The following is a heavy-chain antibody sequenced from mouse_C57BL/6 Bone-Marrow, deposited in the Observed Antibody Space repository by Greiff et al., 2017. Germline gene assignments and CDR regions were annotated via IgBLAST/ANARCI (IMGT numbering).Heavy chain of an antibody. J-gene: IGHJ3*01. Sequence: EVQLVESGGGLVQPKGSLKLSCAASGFSFNTYAMNWVRQAPGKGLEWVARIRSKSNNYATYYADSVKDRFTISRDDSESMLYLQMNNLKTEDTAMYYCVCSMITRRDWFAYWGQGTLVTVSA. CDR1: GFSFNTYA. CDR3: VCSMITRRDWFAY. CDR2: IRSKSNNYAT. V-gene: IGHV10-1*01. D-gene: IGHD2-4*01.